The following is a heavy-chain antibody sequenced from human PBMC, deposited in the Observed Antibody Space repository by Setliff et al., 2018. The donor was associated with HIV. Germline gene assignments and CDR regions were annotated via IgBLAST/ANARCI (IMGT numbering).Heavy chain of an antibody. CDR3: ARGSKWLRFTRLTEQLNDY. Sequence: PSETLSLTCTVSGGSISSGDYYWSWIRQPPGKGLEWIGYIYYSGSTNYNPSLKSRVTISVDTSKNQFSLKLSSVTAADTAVYYCARGSKWLRFTRLTEQLNDYWGQGTLVTVSS. D-gene: IGHD5-12*01. CDR2: IYYSGST. CDR1: GGSISSGDYY. V-gene: IGHV4-30-4*08. J-gene: IGHJ4*02.